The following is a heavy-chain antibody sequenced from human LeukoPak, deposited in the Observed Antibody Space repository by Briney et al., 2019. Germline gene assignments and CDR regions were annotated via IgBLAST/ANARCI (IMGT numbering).Heavy chain of an antibody. V-gene: IGHV3-21*01. Sequence: PGGSLRLSCAASGFTFSSYSMNWVRQAPGKGLEWVSSISSSSIFIFYADSVKGRFSISRDNAKNSLYLQMNSLRAEDTAVYFCARSPIGDAFDIWGQGTMVTVSS. J-gene: IGHJ3*02. CDR3: ARSPIGDAFDI. CDR1: GFTFSSYS. D-gene: IGHD3-22*01. CDR2: ISSSSIFI.